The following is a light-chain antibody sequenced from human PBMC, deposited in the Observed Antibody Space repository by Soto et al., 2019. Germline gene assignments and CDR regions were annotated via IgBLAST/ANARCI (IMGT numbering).Light chain of an antibody. Sequence: DIVMTHSPDSLAVSLGERATINCKSSQSLLYNSNKKNYLAWYQQKPGKAPKLLIYKASTLKSGVPSRFSGSGSGTEFTLTISSLQPDDFATYYCQHYNSYSEAFGQGTKVDIK. J-gene: IGKJ1*01. CDR2: KAS. CDR3: QHYNSYSEA. V-gene: IGKV4-1*01. CDR1: QSLLYNSNKKNY.